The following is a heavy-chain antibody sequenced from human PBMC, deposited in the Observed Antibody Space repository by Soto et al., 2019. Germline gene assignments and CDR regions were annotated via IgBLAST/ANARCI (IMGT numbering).Heavy chain of an antibody. CDR2: ISAYNGNT. Sequence: ASVKVSCKASGYTFTSYGISWVRQAPGQGLEWMGWISAYNGNTNYAQKLQGRVTMTTDTSTSTAYMELRSLRSDDTAVYYCAIDRITIFGVEIGRFFDPWGQGTLVTVSS. D-gene: IGHD3-3*01. J-gene: IGHJ5*02. V-gene: IGHV1-18*01. CDR3: AIDRITIFGVEIGRFFDP. CDR1: GYTFTSYG.